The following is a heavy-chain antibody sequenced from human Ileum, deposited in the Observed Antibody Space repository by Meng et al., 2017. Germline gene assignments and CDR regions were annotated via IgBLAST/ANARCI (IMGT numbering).Heavy chain of an antibody. CDR1: GDSISTNW. CDR2: IYHSGAF. Sequence: QVQLWESGPGLVKPSGTLSLTCAVSGDSISTNWWNWVRQPPGKGLEWIGEIYHSGAFNYNPSLRSRVTISVDKSKNQLSLKLGSLTAADTAVYYCARGAIGTRPFDYWGQGTLVTVSS. J-gene: IGHJ4*02. V-gene: IGHV4-4*02. D-gene: IGHD2-21*01. CDR3: ARGAIGTRPFDY.